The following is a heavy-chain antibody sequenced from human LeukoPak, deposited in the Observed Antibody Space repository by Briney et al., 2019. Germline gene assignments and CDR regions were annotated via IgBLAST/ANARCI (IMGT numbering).Heavy chain of an antibody. V-gene: IGHV3-53*01. Sequence: GGSLRLSCAASEFSVSSNYMTWVRQAPGKGLEWVSVIHSDGTTYYADSVRGRFTISTDNFKNSLFLRMNSMGADDTAVYYCASSVGWALRYYFDYWGQGTLVTVSS. CDR1: EFSVSSNY. D-gene: IGHD6-19*01. J-gene: IGHJ4*02. CDR2: IHSDGTT. CDR3: ASSVGWALRYYFDY.